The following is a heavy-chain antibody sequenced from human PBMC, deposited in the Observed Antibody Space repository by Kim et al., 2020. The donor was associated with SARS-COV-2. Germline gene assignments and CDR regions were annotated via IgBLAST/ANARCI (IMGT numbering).Heavy chain of an antibody. J-gene: IGHJ5*02. Sequence: GGSLRLSCAASGFTFSSYGMHWVRQAPGKGLEWVAVIWYDGSNTYYADSVKGRFTISRDNSKNTLYLQMNSLRAEDTAVYYCARAHYYDSSGYYLNWFDPWGQGTLVTVSS. D-gene: IGHD3-22*01. CDR1: GFTFSSYG. CDR3: ARAHYYDSSGYYLNWFDP. V-gene: IGHV3-33*01. CDR2: IWYDGSNT.